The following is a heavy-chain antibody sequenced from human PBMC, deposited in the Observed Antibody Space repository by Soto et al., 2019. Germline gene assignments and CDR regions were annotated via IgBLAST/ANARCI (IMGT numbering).Heavy chain of an antibody. CDR2: IYPGDSDT. Sequence: XDSLKVSCQGSEYSFTSYWIGLVLQMPGKGREWMGIIYPGDSDTRYSPSFQGQVTISADKSISTAYLQWSSLKASDTAMYYCARQPTHVRDRYNSPDYYYGMDVCGQRTTVTVSS. J-gene: IGHJ6*02. D-gene: IGHD5-12*01. V-gene: IGHV5-51*01. CDR1: EYSFTSYW. CDR3: ARQPTHVRDRYNSPDYYYGMDV.